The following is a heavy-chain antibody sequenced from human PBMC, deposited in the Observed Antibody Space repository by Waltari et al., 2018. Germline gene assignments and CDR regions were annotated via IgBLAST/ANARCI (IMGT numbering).Heavy chain of an antibody. Sequence: EVKLVESGGGLVQPGGSLRLSCGASVYSFSSYSLNWVRQAPGKGLEWVSSISSSTTYIHYADSVKGRFTISRDNAKNSLYLQMNSLRVEDTAVYYCVSGGWGFYFDYWGQGTVVTVSS. V-gene: IGHV3-21*01. D-gene: IGHD7-27*01. CDR3: VSGGWGFYFDY. CDR1: VYSFSSYS. CDR2: ISSSTTYI. J-gene: IGHJ4*02.